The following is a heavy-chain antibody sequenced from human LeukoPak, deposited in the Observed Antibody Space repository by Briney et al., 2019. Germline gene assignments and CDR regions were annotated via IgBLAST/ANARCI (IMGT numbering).Heavy chain of an antibody. CDR3: ARVRYYGSGSLANYYYYYCGMDV. J-gene: IGHJ6*02. V-gene: IGHV3-74*01. Sequence: GGSLRLSCAASGFTFSSYWMHWVRQAPGKGLVWVSRINSDGSSTSYADSVKGRFTIPRDNAKNTLYLQMNSLRAEDTAVYYCARVRYYGSGSLANYYYYYCGMDVWGQGTTVTVSS. CDR1: GFTFSSYW. CDR2: INSDGSST. D-gene: IGHD3-10*01.